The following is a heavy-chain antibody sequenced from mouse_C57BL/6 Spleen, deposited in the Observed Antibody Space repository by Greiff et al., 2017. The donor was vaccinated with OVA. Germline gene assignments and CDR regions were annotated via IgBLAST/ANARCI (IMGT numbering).Heavy chain of an antibody. CDR2: INPSNGGT. CDR1: GYTFTSYW. Sequence: QVQLQQPGPELVKPGASVKLSCKASGYTFTSYWMHWVKQRPGQGLEWIGNINPSNGGTNYNEKFKSKATLTVDKSSSTAYMQLSSLTSEDSAVYYCARGDYGSSWFAYWGQGTLVTVSA. V-gene: IGHV1-53*01. J-gene: IGHJ3*01. D-gene: IGHD1-1*01. CDR3: ARGDYGSSWFAY.